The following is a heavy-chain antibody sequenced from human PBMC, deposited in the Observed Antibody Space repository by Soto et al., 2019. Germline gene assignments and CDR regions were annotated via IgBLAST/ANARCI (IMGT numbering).Heavy chain of an antibody. CDR1: GYTFASYD. J-gene: IGHJ3*02. CDR3: ARPWVRYSSSSGGHHAFDI. D-gene: IGHD6-6*01. CDR2: MNPNSGNT. V-gene: IGHV1-8*01. Sequence: ASVKVSCKASGYTFASYDINWVRQATGQGLAWMGWMNPNSGNTGYAQKFQGRVTMTRNTSISTAYMELSSLRSEDTAVYYCARPWVRYSSSSGGHHAFDIWGQGTMVTVSS.